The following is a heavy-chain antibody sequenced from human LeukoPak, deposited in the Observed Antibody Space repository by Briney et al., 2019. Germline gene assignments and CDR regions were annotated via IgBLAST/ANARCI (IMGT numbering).Heavy chain of an antibody. V-gene: IGHV3-23*01. Sequence: GGSLRLSCAASGFTFSRHAMSWVRQAPGKGMEWVSTTGLNSVNTLCAESVQGRFSISRDNSKNTLDLQMDNLRVDDTAVYYCAKGDDIGKHPTRAYYFDTWGQGTLVTVSS. J-gene: IGHJ4*02. CDR2: TGLNSVNT. D-gene: IGHD5-24*01. CDR1: GFTFSRHA. CDR3: AKGDDIGKHPTRAYYFDT.